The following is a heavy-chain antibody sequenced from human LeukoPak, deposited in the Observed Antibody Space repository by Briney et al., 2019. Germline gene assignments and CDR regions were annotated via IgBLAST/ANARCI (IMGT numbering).Heavy chain of an antibody. CDR1: GYTFTGHY. D-gene: IGHD6-19*01. V-gene: IGHV1-2*02. Sequence: GASMKVSCKASGYTFTGHYMHWVRQAPGQGLEWMGWINPKSGGSDYVQNFEGRVTMTRDTSISTAYMELTRLTSDDTAVYYCARDGDISGWNVPYYFDSWGQGSLVTVSS. CDR2: INPKSGGS. J-gene: IGHJ4*02. CDR3: ARDGDISGWNVPYYFDS.